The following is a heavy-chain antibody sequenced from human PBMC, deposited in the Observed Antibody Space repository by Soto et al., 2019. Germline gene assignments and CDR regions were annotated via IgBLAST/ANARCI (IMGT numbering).Heavy chain of an antibody. D-gene: IGHD1-26*01. CDR3: AKEYTWDYYYDMDV. Sequence: EVQLLESGGGLVQPGGSLRLSCAASGFTFSSYAMSWVRQAPGKGLEWVSGISGSGGSTYYADSVKGRFTISRDKSKSTLYLQMNSLRAEDTAGYYCAKEYTWDYYYDMDVGGKGTTVTVSS. CDR1: GFTFSSYA. J-gene: IGHJ6*03. V-gene: IGHV3-23*01. CDR2: ISGSGGST.